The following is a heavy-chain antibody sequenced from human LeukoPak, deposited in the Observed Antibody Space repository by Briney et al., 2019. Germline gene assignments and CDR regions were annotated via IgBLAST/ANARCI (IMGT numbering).Heavy chain of an antibody. V-gene: IGHV1-2*02. CDR3: ARGTSSSSWPLFDY. J-gene: IGHJ4*02. CDR1: GYTFTGYY. CDR2: INPNSGGT. D-gene: IGHD6-13*01. Sequence: EASVKVSCKASGYTFTGYYMHWVRQAPGQGLEWMGWINPNSGGTNYAQKFQGRVTMTRDTSISTAYMELSRLRSDDTAVYYCARGTSSSSWPLFDYWGQGTLVTVSS.